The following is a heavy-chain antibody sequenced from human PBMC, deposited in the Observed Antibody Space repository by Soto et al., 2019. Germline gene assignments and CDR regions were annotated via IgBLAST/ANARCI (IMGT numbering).Heavy chain of an antibody. CDR3: ARASRADAFDI. J-gene: IGHJ3*02. Sequence: SETLSLTCAVSGGSISSYYWSWIRQPPGKGLEWIGYIYYSGSTNYNPSLKSRVTMSVDTSKIQFSLKLTSVAAADTAMYYCARASRADAFDIWGQGTVVT. CDR1: GGSISSYY. CDR2: IYYSGST. V-gene: IGHV4-59*12.